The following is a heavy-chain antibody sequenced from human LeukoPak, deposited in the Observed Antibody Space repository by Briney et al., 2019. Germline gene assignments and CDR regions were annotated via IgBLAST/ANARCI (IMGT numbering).Heavy chain of an antibody. J-gene: IGHJ5*02. Sequence: ASVRVSCKASGYTFTSYAMHWVRQAPGQRLEWMGWINAGNGNTKYSQKFQGRVTITRDTSTSTVYMELSSLRSEDTAVYYCARDNEPMTTLSCWFDPWGQGTLVTVSS. V-gene: IGHV1-3*01. D-gene: IGHD4-11*01. CDR2: INAGNGNT. CDR3: ARDNEPMTTLSCWFDP. CDR1: GYTFTSYA.